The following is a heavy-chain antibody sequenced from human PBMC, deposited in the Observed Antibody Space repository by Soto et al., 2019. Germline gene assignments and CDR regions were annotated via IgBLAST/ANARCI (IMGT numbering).Heavy chain of an antibody. CDR2: ISSSGTAI. J-gene: IGHJ3*02. CDR1: GFTFSDYY. Sequence: LRLSCAASGFTFSDYYMTWIRQAPGTGLEWVSYISSSGTAIYYPDSVRGRFTISRDNAKNSLYLQMSSLRAEDTAVYYCARAYSDAFDIWGQGTLVTVSS. CDR3: ARAYSDAFDI. D-gene: IGHD2-15*01. V-gene: IGHV3-11*01.